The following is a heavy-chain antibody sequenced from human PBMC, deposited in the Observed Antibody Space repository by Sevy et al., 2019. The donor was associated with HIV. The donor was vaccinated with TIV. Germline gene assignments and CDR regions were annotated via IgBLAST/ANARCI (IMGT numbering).Heavy chain of an antibody. CDR2: ISAYNGNT. CDR1: GYTFTSYG. Sequence: ASVKVSCKASGYTFTSYGISWVRQAPGQGLEWMGWISAYNGNTNYAQMLQGRVTITTDTSTSTAYMELRSLRSDDTAVYYCARGVTMVRGVRQSPRTTDAFDIWGQGTMVTVSS. CDR3: ARGVTMVRGVRQSPRTTDAFDI. J-gene: IGHJ3*02. D-gene: IGHD3-10*01. V-gene: IGHV1-18*04.